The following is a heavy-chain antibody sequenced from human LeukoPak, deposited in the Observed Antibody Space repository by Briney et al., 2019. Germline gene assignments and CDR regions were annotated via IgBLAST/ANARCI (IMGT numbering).Heavy chain of an antibody. CDR2: ISAYNGNT. J-gene: IGHJ4*02. CDR3: ARDEKQYYYGSGSRKSFDY. D-gene: IGHD3-10*01. CDR1: GYTFTSYG. Sequence: ASVKVSCKASGYTFTSYGISWVRQASGQGLEWMGWISAYNGNTNYAQKLQGRVTMTTDTSTSTAYMELRSLRSDDTAVYYCARDEKQYYYGSGSRKSFDYWGQGTLVTVSS. V-gene: IGHV1-18*01.